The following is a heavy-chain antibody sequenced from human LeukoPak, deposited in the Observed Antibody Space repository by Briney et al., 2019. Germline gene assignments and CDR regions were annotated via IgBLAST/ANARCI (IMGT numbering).Heavy chain of an antibody. CDR3: ARGSDYDSSGSLYYFDY. V-gene: IGHV3-48*03. CDR2: ISSSGSSSGSVI. D-gene: IGHD3-22*01. Sequence: GGSLRLSCAASGFTFNSYEFNWVRQAPGKGLEWVSYISSSGSSSGSVIYYADSVKGRFTISRDNAKNSLYLQMNSLRAEDTAVYYCARGSDYDSSGSLYYFDYWGQGTLVTVSS. J-gene: IGHJ4*02. CDR1: GFTFNSYE.